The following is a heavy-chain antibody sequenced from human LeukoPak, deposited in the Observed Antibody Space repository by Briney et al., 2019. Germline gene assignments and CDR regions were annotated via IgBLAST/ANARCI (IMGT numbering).Heavy chain of an antibody. CDR1: GGSFSGYY. Sequence: SETLSLTCAVYGGSFSGYYWSWIRQPPGKGLEWIGEINHSGSTNYNPSLKSRVTISVDTSKNQFSLKLSSVTAADTAVYYCARGRGDGYNYYWYFDLWGRGTLVTVSS. CDR2: INHSGST. D-gene: IGHD5-24*01. V-gene: IGHV4-34*01. CDR3: ARGRGDGYNYYWYFDL. J-gene: IGHJ2*01.